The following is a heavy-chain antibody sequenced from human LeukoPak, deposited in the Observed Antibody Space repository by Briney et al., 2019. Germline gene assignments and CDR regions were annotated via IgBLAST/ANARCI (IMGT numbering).Heavy chain of an antibody. J-gene: IGHJ3*02. V-gene: IGHV1-2*04. CDR2: INPNSGGT. Sequence: ASVKVSCKASGYTFTGYYMHWVRQAPGQGLEWMGWINPNSGGTNYAQKFQGWVTMTRDTSISTAYMELSRLRSDDTAVYYCGRAQYIVATNLQGAFDIWGQGTMVTVSS. D-gene: IGHD5-12*01. CDR1: GYTFTGYY. CDR3: GRAQYIVATNLQGAFDI.